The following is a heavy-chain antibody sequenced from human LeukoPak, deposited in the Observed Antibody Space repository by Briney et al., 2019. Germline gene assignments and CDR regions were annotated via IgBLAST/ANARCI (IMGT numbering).Heavy chain of an antibody. CDR2: INPNSGGT. V-gene: IGHV1-2*06. J-gene: IGHJ4*02. CDR1: GYTFTGYY. CDR3: ARDSKLVNYYDSRIFDY. Sequence: ASVKVSCKASGYTFTGYYMHWVRQAPGQGLEWMGRINPNSGGTNYAQKFQGRVTMTRDTSISTAYMELSRLRSDDTAVYYCARDSKLVNYYDSRIFDYWGQGTPVTVSS. D-gene: IGHD3-22*01.